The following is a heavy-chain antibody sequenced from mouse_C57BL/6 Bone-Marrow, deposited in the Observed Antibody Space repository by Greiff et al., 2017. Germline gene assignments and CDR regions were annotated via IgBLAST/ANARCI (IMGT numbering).Heavy chain of an antibody. V-gene: IGHV1-62-2*01. CDR3: ARHEDSRDCGYFDV. Sequence: VKLMESGAELVKPGASVKLSCKASGYTFTEYTIHWVKQRSGQGLEWIGWFYPGSGSIKYNEKFKDKATLTEDKSSSTVYMGLSRLTSEDSAVYFCARHEDSRDCGYFDVWGTGTTVTVSS. CDR2: FYPGSGSI. J-gene: IGHJ1*03. CDR1: GYTFTEYT.